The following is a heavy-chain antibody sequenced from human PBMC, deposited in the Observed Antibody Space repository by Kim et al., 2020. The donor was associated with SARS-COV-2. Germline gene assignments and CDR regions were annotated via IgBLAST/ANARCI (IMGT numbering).Heavy chain of an antibody. CDR3: ASGPYSYGYNWFDP. D-gene: IGHD5-18*01. V-gene: IGHV3-48*03. Sequence: GGSLRLSCAASGFTFSSYEMNWVRQAPGKGLEWVSYISSSGSTIYYADSVKGRFTISRDNAKNSLYLQMNSLRAEDTAVYYCASGPYSYGYNWFDPWGQGTLVTVSS. CDR1: GFTFSSYE. CDR2: ISSSGSTI. J-gene: IGHJ5*02.